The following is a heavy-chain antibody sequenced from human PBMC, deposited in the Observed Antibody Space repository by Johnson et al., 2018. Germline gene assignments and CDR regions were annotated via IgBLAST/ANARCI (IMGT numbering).Heavy chain of an antibody. Sequence: VQLVESGAEVKKPGQSLKISCKASGYRFTFHWIGWVRQMPGKGLEWMAFTYPDDSDTRYSPSFQGRVTVSADKSTNTAYLQLPSLRASDPAMYYCARVCRYSTGLCPFDSWGQGTLVTVSS. CDR2: TYPDDSDT. CDR1: GYRFTFHW. CDR3: ARVCRYSTGLCPFDS. D-gene: IGHD6-19*01. J-gene: IGHJ4*02. V-gene: IGHV5-51*03.